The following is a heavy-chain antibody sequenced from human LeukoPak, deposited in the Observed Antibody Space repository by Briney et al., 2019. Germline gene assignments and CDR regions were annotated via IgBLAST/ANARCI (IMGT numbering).Heavy chain of an antibody. D-gene: IGHD3-9*01. J-gene: IGHJ6*02. CDR1: GGSMSDSY. CDR3: ARDRWSLSRKTWFCYGMDV. V-gene: IGHV4-59*01. Sequence: SETLSLTCTVSGGSMSDSYWSWIRQSPGKGLEWIGYVSNSGQPDYSPSLKSRVTILADTSKNQWSLILNSVTAADTAVYYCARDRWSLSRKTWFCYGMDVWGQGITVTVSS. CDR2: VSNSGQP.